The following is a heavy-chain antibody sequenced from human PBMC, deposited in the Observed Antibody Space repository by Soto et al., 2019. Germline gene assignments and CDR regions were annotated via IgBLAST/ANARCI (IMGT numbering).Heavy chain of an antibody. D-gene: IGHD6-13*01. Sequence: SETLSLTCTVSGGSVSSGGYYWSWIRQHPGKGLEWIGYIYYSGSTYYSPSLKSRVTISVDTSKNQFSLKLSSVTAADTAVYYCARGIAAAGLVDYWGQGTLVTVS. CDR1: GGSVSSGGYY. CDR2: IYYSGST. J-gene: IGHJ4*02. V-gene: IGHV4-31*03. CDR3: ARGIAAAGLVDY.